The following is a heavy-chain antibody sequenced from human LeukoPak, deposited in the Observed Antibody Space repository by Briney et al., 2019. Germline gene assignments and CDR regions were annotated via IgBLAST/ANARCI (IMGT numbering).Heavy chain of an antibody. J-gene: IGHJ5*02. Sequence: PSQTLSLTCTVSGGSISSGSYYWSWIRQPAGKGLEWIGHIYTSGSTNYNPSLKSRVTMSVDMSKNQFSLKLTSVTAADTAVYFCARGYHWNYGWFDPWGQGTLVTVSS. CDR1: GGSISSGSYY. D-gene: IGHD1-7*01. CDR3: ARGYHWNYGWFDP. V-gene: IGHV4-61*09. CDR2: IYTSGST.